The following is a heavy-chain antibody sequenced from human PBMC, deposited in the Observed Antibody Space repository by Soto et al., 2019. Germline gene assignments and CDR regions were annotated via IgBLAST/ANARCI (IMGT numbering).Heavy chain of an antibody. CDR1: GGSISSGGYS. J-gene: IGHJ6*02. V-gene: IGHV4-30-2*01. CDR2: IYHSGST. Sequence: SETLSLTCAVSGGSISSGGYSWSWIRQPPGKGLEWIGYIYHSGSTYYNPSLKSRVTISVDRSKNQFSLKLSSVTAADTAVYYCARIPYSYGSNSYYGMDVWGQGTTVTVSS. D-gene: IGHD5-18*01. CDR3: ARIPYSYGSNSYYGMDV.